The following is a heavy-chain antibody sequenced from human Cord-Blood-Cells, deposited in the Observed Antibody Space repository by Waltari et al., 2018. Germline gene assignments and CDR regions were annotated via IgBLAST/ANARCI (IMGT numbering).Heavy chain of an antibody. CDR1: GGSVSSGSYY. CDR3: ASGGYSGSYWRDY. Sequence: QVQLQESGPGLVKPSETLSLTCTVSGGSVSSGSYYWSWIRQPPGKGLEWIGYIYYSGSTNYNPSLKSRVTISVDTSKNQFSLKLSSVTAADTAVYYCASGGYSGSYWRDYWGQGTLVTVSS. J-gene: IGHJ4*02. V-gene: IGHV4-61*01. CDR2: IYYSGST. D-gene: IGHD1-26*01.